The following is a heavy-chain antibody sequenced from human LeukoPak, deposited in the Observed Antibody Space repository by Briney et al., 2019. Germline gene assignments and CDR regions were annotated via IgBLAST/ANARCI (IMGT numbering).Heavy chain of an antibody. Sequence: GGSLRLSCAASGFTFSSYAMTWVRQAPGKGLEWVAGISNGGGSTYHADSVKGRFTISRDNAKNSLYLQMNSLRAEDTAVYYCATRGGYSYGFSYWGQGTLVTVSS. V-gene: IGHV3-23*01. CDR3: ATRGGYSYGFSY. J-gene: IGHJ4*02. CDR1: GFTFSSYA. CDR2: ISNGGGST. D-gene: IGHD5-18*01.